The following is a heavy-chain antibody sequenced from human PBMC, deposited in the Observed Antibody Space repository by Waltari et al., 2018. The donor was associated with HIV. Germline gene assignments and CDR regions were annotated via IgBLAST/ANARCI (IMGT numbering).Heavy chain of an antibody. V-gene: IGHV1-8*01. CDR2: MNPNSGNT. D-gene: IGHD2-21*01. CDR1: DYPFTSSD. CDR3: ARGRRWGSDY. J-gene: IGHJ4*02. Sequence: QVQLVQSGAEVKKPGASVQFSCKASDYPFTSSDVTWVRQATGQGLEWMGWMNPNSGNTGYAQKFQGRVTMTRNTSISTAYMELSSLRSEDTAVYYCARGRRWGSDYWGQGTLVTVSS.